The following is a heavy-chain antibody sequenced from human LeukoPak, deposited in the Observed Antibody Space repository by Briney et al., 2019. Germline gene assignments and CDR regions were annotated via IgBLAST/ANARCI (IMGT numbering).Heavy chain of an antibody. J-gene: IGHJ4*02. D-gene: IGHD3-10*01. V-gene: IGHV1-8*01. Sequence: ASVKVSCKASGYTFTSYDINWVRQATGQGLEWMGWMNPNSGNTGYAQKFQGRVTMTTDTSTSTAYMELRSLRSDDTAVYYCARGPITMVRGRPDLFFDYWGQGTLVTVSS. CDR1: GYTFTSYD. CDR2: MNPNSGNT. CDR3: ARGPITMVRGRPDLFFDY.